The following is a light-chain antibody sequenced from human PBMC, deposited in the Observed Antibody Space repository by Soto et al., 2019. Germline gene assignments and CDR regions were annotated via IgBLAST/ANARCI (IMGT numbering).Light chain of an antibody. CDR3: CSYTDIALDVV. J-gene: IGLJ2*01. Sequence: QSALTQPPSASGSPGQSVTITCSGTSSDVGEENYVSWYQQHPGKVPKLILYEVSKRPSGVPDRFSGSRSGNTASLTVSGVRPEDEADYYCCSYTDIALDVVFGGGTKLTVL. CDR1: SSDVGEENY. V-gene: IGLV2-8*01. CDR2: EVS.